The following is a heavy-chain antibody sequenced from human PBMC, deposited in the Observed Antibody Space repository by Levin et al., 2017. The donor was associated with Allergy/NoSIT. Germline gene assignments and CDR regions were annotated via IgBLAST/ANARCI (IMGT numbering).Heavy chain of an antibody. D-gene: IGHD1-26*01. CDR1: GFTFKANG. CDR3: AKGGGVIDN. Sequence: GGSLRLSCVASGFTFKANGMVWVRQTPGNGLDWVAAILYDGSKEYYADSVQGRFSISRDNSKDTLYLQMNNLRLDDTGLYYCAKGGGVIDNWGQGTLVTVSS. V-gene: IGHV3-30*18. J-gene: IGHJ4*02. CDR2: ILYDGSKE.